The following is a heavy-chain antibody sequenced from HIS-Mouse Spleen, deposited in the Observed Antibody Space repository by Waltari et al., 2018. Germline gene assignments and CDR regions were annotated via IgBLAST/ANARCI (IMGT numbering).Heavy chain of an antibody. D-gene: IGHD6-13*01. J-gene: IGHJ2*01. V-gene: IGHV4-39*07. Sequence: QLQLQESGPGLVKPSETLSLTCTVSGGSISSSSYYWGWIRQPPGKGLEWIGSIYYSGSTYSHPSLKSRFTISVDTSKNQFSLQLSSVTAADTAVYYCAREIPYSSSWYDWYFDLWGRGTLVTVSS. CDR1: GGSISSSSYY. CDR2: IYYSGST. CDR3: AREIPYSSSWYDWYFDL.